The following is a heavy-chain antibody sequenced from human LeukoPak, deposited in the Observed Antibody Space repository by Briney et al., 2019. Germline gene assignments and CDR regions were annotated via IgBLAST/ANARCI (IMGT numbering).Heavy chain of an antibody. Sequence: PEGSLRLSCAASGFTFSSYAMSWVRQAPGKGLEWVSDISGSGGSTYYAESVKGRFTISRDNSKNTLYLQMNSLRAEDTAVYYCAKGSGDPFDPWGQGTLVTVSS. CDR1: GFTFSSYA. CDR2: ISGSGGST. J-gene: IGHJ5*02. D-gene: IGHD4-17*01. V-gene: IGHV3-23*01. CDR3: AKGSGDPFDP.